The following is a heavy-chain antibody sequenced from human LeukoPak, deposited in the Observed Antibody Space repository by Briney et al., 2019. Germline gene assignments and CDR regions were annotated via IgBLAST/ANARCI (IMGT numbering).Heavy chain of an antibody. CDR2: IYHSGSA. J-gene: IGHJ5*01. D-gene: IGHD3-16*01. CDR1: GGSINSANYF. Sequence: SETLSLTCTVSGGSINSANYFWSWIRQPPGKGLEWIGYIYHSGSAYYNPSLKSRIAISSDMSTNHFSLDLRSVTAADPAVYYCARLPCSASCSWGGGFDSWGQGTLVTVSS. CDR3: ARLPCSASCSWGGGFDS. V-gene: IGHV4-30-4*01.